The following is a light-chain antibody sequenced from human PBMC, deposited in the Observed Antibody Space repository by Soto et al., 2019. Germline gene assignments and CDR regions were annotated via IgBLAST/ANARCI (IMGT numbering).Light chain of an antibody. V-gene: IGKV1-12*01. J-gene: IGKJ4*01. Sequence: DLPMTQSPSSVSASVGDRVIITCRASQDLSRWLAWYQQKAGKAPQLLIYATSTLQSGVPSRFSGSGSATEFTLTISSLQPEDFATDYCQHANSFPHTLGGGTRVEIK. CDR1: QDLSRW. CDR3: QHANSFPHT. CDR2: ATS.